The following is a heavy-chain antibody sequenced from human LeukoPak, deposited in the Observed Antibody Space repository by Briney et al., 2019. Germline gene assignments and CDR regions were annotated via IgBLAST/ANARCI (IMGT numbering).Heavy chain of an antibody. J-gene: IGHJ4*02. CDR3: ARDLPNWNYVLLDY. CDR2: IIPIFGTA. V-gene: IGHV1-69*05. Sequence: SVKVSCKASGGTFSSYAISWVRQAPGQGLEWMGRIIPIFGTANYAQKFQGRVTTTTDESTSTAYMELSSLRSEDTAVYYCARDLPNWNYVLLDYWGQGTLVTVSS. D-gene: IGHD1-7*01. CDR1: GGTFSSYA.